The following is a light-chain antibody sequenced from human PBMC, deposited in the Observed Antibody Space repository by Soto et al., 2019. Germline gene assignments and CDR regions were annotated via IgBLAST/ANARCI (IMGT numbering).Light chain of an antibody. CDR3: QQYGNSRYT. CDR1: QSVSSSY. V-gene: IGKV3-20*01. J-gene: IGKJ2*01. Sequence: EIVLTQSPATLSLSPGERATLSCRASQSVSSSYLAWYQQKPAQAPRLLIYGASTRATGIPDRSSGSGSGTDFTLTISRLEPEDFAVYDCQQYGNSRYTFGQGTKLESK. CDR2: GAS.